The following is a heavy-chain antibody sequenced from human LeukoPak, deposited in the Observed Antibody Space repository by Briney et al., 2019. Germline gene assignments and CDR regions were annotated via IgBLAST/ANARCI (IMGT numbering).Heavy chain of an antibody. J-gene: IGHJ4*02. CDR2: ISSSGSTI. CDR1: GFTFSRHT. V-gene: IGHV3-48*04. Sequence: GGSLRLSCAASGFTFSRHTMNWVRQAPGKGLEWVSYISSSGSTIYYADSVKGRFTISRDNAKNSLYLQMNSLRAEDTAVYYCAREGGDKQLVPWNPVDYWGQGTLVTVSS. D-gene: IGHD6-13*01. CDR3: AREGGDKQLVPWNPVDY.